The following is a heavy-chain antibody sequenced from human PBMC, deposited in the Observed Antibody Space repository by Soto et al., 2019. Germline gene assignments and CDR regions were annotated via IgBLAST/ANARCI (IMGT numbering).Heavy chain of an antibody. CDR3: AKAPYGDFRDWCFDL. CDR1: GFTFSSYA. J-gene: IGHJ2*01. Sequence: PGGSLRLSCAASGFTFSSYAMSWVRQAPGKGLDWVSGISGSGGSAYYADSVKGRFTISRDKPKNTLYLQMNSLRAEDTAVYYCAKAPYGDFRDWCFDLWGRGTLVTVSS. V-gene: IGHV3-23*01. CDR2: ISGSGGSA. D-gene: IGHD4-17*01.